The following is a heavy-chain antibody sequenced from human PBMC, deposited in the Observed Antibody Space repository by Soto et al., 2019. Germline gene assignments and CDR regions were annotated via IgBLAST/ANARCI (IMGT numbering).Heavy chain of an antibody. CDR3: ARVLYATWSSFDY. J-gene: IGHJ4*02. Sequence: QPVGSLRLSCTASGFTFSSYEMTWVRQAPGKGLEWISYITSGGTTYYADSAKGRFTISRDNAKNSLYLHLNSLTAEDTAIYYCARVLYATWSSFDYWGQGTLVTVYS. V-gene: IGHV3-48*03. CDR1: GFTFSSYE. D-gene: IGHD1-26*01. CDR2: ITSGGTT.